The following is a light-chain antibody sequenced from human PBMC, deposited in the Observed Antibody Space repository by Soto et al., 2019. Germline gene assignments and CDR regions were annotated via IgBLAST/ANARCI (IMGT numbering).Light chain of an antibody. CDR2: DNT. J-gene: IGLJ1*01. Sequence: QSVLTQPPSVSAAPGQRVTISCSGGSSNIGSSYVSWYQQFPGTSPKLLIYDNTKRPSGIPDRFSGSKSGPSATLVITGLQTGDEADYYCGTWDSSLSGGGGVFGAGTKLTVL. CDR1: SSNIGSSY. CDR3: GTWDSSLSGGGGV. V-gene: IGLV1-51*01.